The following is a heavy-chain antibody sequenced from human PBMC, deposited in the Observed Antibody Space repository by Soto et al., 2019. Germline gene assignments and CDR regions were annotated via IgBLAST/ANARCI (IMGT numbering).Heavy chain of an antibody. Sequence: EVQLLESGGGLVQPGGPLRLSCAASGFRFSNYAMSWVRQAPGKGLEWVSLISGGGGSTYHADSVKGRFTISRDNSKNTVYLQMNRLRAEDTAVYYCAKAKGYTVDTYFDYWGQGTLVTVSS. D-gene: IGHD3-16*02. V-gene: IGHV3-23*01. CDR3: AKAKGYTVDTYFDY. J-gene: IGHJ4*02. CDR2: ISGGGGST. CDR1: GFRFSNYA.